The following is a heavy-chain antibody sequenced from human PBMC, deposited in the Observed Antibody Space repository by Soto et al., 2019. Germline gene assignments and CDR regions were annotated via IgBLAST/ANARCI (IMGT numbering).Heavy chain of an antibody. CDR1: GGSIDTPNW. CDR3: AREIKTRITGTTWYYYGMDV. CDR2: MYPSGSS. Sequence: SETLSLTCAVSGGSIDTPNWWSWYRLPPGKGLEWIAEMYPSGSSNRNPSLNSRVTISLDTSSNHFSLKLTSLTAADTAVYYCAREIKTRITGTTWYYYGMDVWGQGTTVTGSS. V-gene: IGHV4-4*02. D-gene: IGHD1-7*01. J-gene: IGHJ6*02.